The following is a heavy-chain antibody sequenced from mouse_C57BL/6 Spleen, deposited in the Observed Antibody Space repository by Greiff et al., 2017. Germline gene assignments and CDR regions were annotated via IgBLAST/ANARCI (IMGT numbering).Heavy chain of an antibody. J-gene: IGHJ2*01. CDR2: IYPYNGVS. CDR1: GYSFTGYY. D-gene: IGHD1-1*01. V-gene: IGHV1-31*01. CDR3: ARGGVTTVLDY. Sequence: EVMLVESGPELVKPGASVKISCKASGYSFTGYYMHWVKQSHGNILDWIGYIYPYNGVSSYNQKFKGKATLTVDKSSSTAYMELRSLTSEDSAVYYCARGGVTTVLDYWGQGTTLTVSS.